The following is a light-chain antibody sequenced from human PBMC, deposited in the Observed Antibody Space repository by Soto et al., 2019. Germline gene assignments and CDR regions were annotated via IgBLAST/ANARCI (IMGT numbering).Light chain of an antibody. CDR1: QSVLYSSNNKNY. J-gene: IGKJ3*01. CDR3: QQYHTAPFT. CDR2: WAS. V-gene: IGKV4-1*01. Sequence: DIVMTQSPDSLDVSLGERATINCKSSQSVLYSSNNKNYLAWYQQKPGQPPKLLIYWASTRESGVPDRFSGSGSGTDFTLTISSLQVEDVAVYYCQQYHTAPFTFGPGTKVDV.